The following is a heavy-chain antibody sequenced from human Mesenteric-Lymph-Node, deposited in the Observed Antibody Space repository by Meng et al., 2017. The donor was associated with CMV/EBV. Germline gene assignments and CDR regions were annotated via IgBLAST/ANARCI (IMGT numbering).Heavy chain of an antibody. CDR2: IIPIFGTA. CDR3: AGGYCSSTSCYTTLYYYYGMDV. Sequence: SVKVSCKASGYTFTSYGISWVRQAPGQGLEWMGGIIPIFGTANYAQKFQGRVTITTDESTSTAYMELSSLRSEDTAVYYCAGGYCSSTSCYTTLYYYYGMDVWGQGTTVTVSS. V-gene: IGHV1-69*05. J-gene: IGHJ6*02. D-gene: IGHD2-2*02. CDR1: GYTFTSYG.